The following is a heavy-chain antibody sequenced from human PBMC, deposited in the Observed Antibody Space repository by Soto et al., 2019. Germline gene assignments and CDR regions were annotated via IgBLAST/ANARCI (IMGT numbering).Heavy chain of an antibody. CDR3: ARDGYCSGGSCYSGTIDY. Sequence: GGSLRLSCAASGFTFSSYGMHWVRQAPGKGLEWVAVISYDGSNKYYADSVKGRFTISRDNSKNTLYLQMNSLRAEDTAVYYCARDGYCSGGSCYSGTIDYWGQGTLVTVSS. CDR2: ISYDGSNK. CDR1: GFTFSSYG. V-gene: IGHV3-30*03. J-gene: IGHJ4*02. D-gene: IGHD2-15*01.